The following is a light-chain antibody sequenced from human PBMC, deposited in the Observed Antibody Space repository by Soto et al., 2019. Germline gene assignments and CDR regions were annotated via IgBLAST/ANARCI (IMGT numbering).Light chain of an antibody. CDR2: GGS. CDR1: QTVRGIY. Sequence: PGERATVSCRASQTVRGIYLAWYQQKPGQAPRLLIYGGSSRATGIPDRFSGSGSGTDFTLTISRLEPEDVAVYYCQQFGSAPEGTFGQGTKVDIK. J-gene: IGKJ1*01. V-gene: IGKV3-20*01. CDR3: QQFGSAPEGT.